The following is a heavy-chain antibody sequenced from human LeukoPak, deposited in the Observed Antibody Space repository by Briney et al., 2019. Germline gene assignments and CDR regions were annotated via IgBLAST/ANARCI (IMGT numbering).Heavy chain of an antibody. CDR1: GFTFSSYS. Sequence: GGSLRVSCAASGFTFSSYSMNWVRQAPGKGLESVSSISGHSSYIYYADSVKGRFTISRDNAKNSLYLQMNSLRAEDTAVYYCARSTFIYDFWSGYPSDYFDYWGQGTLVTVSS. V-gene: IGHV3-21*01. D-gene: IGHD3-3*01. CDR2: ISGHSSYI. J-gene: IGHJ4*02. CDR3: ARSTFIYDFWSGYPSDYFDY.